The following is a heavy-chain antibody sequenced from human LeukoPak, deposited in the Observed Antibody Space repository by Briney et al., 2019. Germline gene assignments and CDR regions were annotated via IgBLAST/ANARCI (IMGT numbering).Heavy chain of an antibody. V-gene: IGHV4-34*01. D-gene: IGHD3-10*01. CDR1: GGSFSGYY. CDR2: INRSGST. Sequence: SETLSLTCAVYGGSFSGYYWSWIRQPPGKGLEWIGEINRSGSTNYNPSLKSRVTISVDTSKNQFSLKLSSVTAADTAVYYCAREATMVRGVIIDYWGQGTLVTVSS. CDR3: AREATMVRGVIIDY. J-gene: IGHJ4*02.